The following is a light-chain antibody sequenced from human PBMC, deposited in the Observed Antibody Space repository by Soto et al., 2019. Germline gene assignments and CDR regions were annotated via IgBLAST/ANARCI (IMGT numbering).Light chain of an antibody. CDR2: GES. V-gene: IGKV1-39*01. J-gene: IGKJ2*01. CDR3: QQCYSTPYT. Sequence: DIQMTQSPSSLSASVGDRGTITCRASQSISNYLNWYQQTPGKAPKRLIYGESSLQSGVPSRFSGSGSGTDFTLTISSLQPEDFATYYCQQCYSTPYTFGQGTKVDIK. CDR1: QSISNY.